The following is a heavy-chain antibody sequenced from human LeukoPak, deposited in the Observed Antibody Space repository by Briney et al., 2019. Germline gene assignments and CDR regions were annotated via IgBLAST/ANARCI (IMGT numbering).Heavy chain of an antibody. CDR2: INAGNGST. J-gene: IGHJ4*02. Sequence: ASVKVSCKASGYTFTSYAMHWVRQAPGQRLEWMGWINAGNGSTKYSQKFQGRVTITRDTSASTAYMELSSLRSEDTAVYYCARDQGGLAGGFDYWGQGTLVTVSS. V-gene: IGHV1-3*01. D-gene: IGHD3-10*01. CDR3: ARDQGGLAGGFDY. CDR1: GYTFTSYA.